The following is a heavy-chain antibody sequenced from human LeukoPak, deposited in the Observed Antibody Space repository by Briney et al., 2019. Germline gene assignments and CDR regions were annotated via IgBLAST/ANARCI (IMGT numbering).Heavy chain of an antibody. CDR2: IKQDGSEK. J-gene: IGHJ3*02. Sequence: GGSLRLSCAASGFTFSTYWINWVRQAPGKGLEWVAYIKQDGSEKYYVDSVKGRFTISRDNAKNSLYLQMNSLRAEDTAVYYCTVGPGGFDIWGQGTMVTVSS. D-gene: IGHD1-26*01. CDR1: GFTFSTYW. V-gene: IGHV3-7*01. CDR3: TVGPGGFDI.